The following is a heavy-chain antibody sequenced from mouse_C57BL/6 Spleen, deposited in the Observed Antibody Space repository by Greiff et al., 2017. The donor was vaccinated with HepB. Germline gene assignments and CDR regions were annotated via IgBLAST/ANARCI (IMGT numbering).Heavy chain of an antibody. CDR3: SNSGRDVDYALDY. CDR2: IYPRSGNT. D-gene: IGHD1-1*01. Sequence: QVQLQQSGAELARPGASVKLSCKASGYTFTSYGISWVKQRTGQGLEWIGEIYPRSGNTYYNEKFKGKATLTADKSSSTAYMELLILTSEASAVDVCSNSGRDVDYALDYWGQGTSVTVSS. CDR1: GYTFTSYG. V-gene: IGHV1-81*01. J-gene: IGHJ4*01.